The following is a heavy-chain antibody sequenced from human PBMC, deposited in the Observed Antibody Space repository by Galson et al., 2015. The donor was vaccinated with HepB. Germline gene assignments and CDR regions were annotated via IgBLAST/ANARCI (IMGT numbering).Heavy chain of an antibody. J-gene: IGHJ2*01. CDR2: ISSSSSYI. CDR1: GFTFSSYS. V-gene: IGHV3-21*01. Sequence: SLRLSCAASGFTFSSYSMNWVRQAPGKGLEWVSSISSSSSYIYYADSVKGRFTISRDNAKNSPYLQMNSLRAEDTAVYYCARDLGSLYWYFDLWGRGTLVTVSS. CDR3: ARDLGSLYWYFDL. D-gene: IGHD6-13*01.